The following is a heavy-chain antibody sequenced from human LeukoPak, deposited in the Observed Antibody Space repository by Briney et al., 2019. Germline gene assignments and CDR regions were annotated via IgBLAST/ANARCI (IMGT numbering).Heavy chain of an antibody. D-gene: IGHD2/OR15-2a*01. Sequence: GRSLRLSCAASGVIISSYAMSWVRQAPGKGLEWVSAINGRGDNTYYADFVKGRFTISRDNSKSTVYLQMNSLRTEDTAVYYCAKDRVSPGFNWFDPWGQGTLVTVSS. CDR1: GVIISSYA. V-gene: IGHV3-23*01. J-gene: IGHJ5*02. CDR2: INGRGDNT. CDR3: AKDRVSPGFNWFDP.